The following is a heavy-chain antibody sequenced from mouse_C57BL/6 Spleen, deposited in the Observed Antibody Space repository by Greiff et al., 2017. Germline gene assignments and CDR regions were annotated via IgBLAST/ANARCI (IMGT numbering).Heavy chain of an antibody. D-gene: IGHD2-3*01. CDR1: GYTFTSYW. V-gene: IGHV1-64*01. CDR3: ARGYDGYHYFDV. J-gene: IGHJ1*03. CDR2: IHPNSGST. Sequence: QVQLQQPGAELVKPGASVKLSCKASGYTFTSYWMHWVKQRPGQGLEWIGMIHPNSGSTNYNETFKSKATLTVDKSSSTAYMQLSSLTSEDSAVYYCARGYDGYHYFDVWGTGTTVTVSS.